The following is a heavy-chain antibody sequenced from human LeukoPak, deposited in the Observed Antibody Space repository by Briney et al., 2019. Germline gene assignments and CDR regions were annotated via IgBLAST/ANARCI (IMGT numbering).Heavy chain of an antibody. CDR3: AKGVRWELPLDS. CDR2: ISYDGSNK. Sequence: PGRSLRLSCAASGFTFSSYGMHWVRQAPGKGLEWVAVISYDGSNKYYADSVKGRFTISRDNSKNTLYLQMNSLGAEDTALYYCAKGVRWELPLDSWGQGTLVTVSS. CDR1: GFTFSSYG. V-gene: IGHV3-30*18. D-gene: IGHD1-26*01. J-gene: IGHJ4*02.